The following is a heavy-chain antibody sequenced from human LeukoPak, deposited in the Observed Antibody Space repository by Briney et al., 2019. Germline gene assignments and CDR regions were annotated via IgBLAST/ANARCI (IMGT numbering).Heavy chain of an antibody. Sequence: QSGGSLRLSCAASGFTLSGYWMRWVRQAPGEGLEWVATIKEDGSKKSYMDSVEGRFTISIDNAKNSVNLQMSSLRADDTAVYHCESTRGPRGQGTPVTVSS. CDR1: GFTLSGYW. V-gene: IGHV3-7*01. CDR2: IKEDGSKK. J-gene: IGHJ5*02. D-gene: IGHD1-14*01. CDR3: ESTRGP.